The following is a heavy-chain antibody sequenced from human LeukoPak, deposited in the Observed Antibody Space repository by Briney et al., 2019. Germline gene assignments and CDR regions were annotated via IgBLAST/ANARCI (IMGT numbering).Heavy chain of an antibody. V-gene: IGHV1-2*02. CDR2: INPNSGGT. Sequence: ASVKVSCKASGYTSTGYYMHWVRQAPGQGLEWMGWINPNSGGTNYAQKFQGRVTMTRDTSISTAYMELSRLRSDDTAVYYCARGLYYYGSGSSITGYWGQGTLVTVSS. CDR1: GYTSTGYY. D-gene: IGHD3-10*01. J-gene: IGHJ4*02. CDR3: ARGLYYYGSGSSITGY.